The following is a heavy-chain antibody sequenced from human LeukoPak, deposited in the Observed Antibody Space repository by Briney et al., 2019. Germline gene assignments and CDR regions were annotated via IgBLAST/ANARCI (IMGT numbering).Heavy chain of an antibody. D-gene: IGHD2-2*01. CDR3: ARAGFYCSSTSCYYFDY. CDR1: GFTFSSYA. J-gene: IGHJ4*02. V-gene: IGHV3-48*02. CDR2: ISSSSSTI. Sequence: GGSLRLSCAASGFTFSSYAMSWVRQAPGKGLEWVSYISSSSSTIYYADSVKGRFTISRDNAKNSLYLQMNSLRDEDTAVYYCARAGFYCSSTSCYYFDYWGQGTLVTVSS.